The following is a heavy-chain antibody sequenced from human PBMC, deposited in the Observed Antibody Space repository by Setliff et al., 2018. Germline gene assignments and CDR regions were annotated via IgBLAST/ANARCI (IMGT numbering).Heavy chain of an antibody. CDR3: AKDPRDTYYNFGY. Sequence: PGGSLRLSCAASGFTFSNYEMNWVRQAPGKGLEWVSYISSSGTTIYYADSVKGRFTISRDNSKNSLYLQMNSLRAEDTALYYCAKDPRDTYYNFGYWGQGTLVTVSS. J-gene: IGHJ4*02. CDR1: GFTFSNYE. CDR2: ISSSGTTI. D-gene: IGHD3-3*01. V-gene: IGHV3-48*03.